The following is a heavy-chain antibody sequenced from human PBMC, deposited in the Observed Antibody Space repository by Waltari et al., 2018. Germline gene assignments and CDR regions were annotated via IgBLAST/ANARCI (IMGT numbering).Heavy chain of an antibody. D-gene: IGHD1-1*01. CDR1: GFTFSDHS. Sequence: QVQLVESGGGLVKPGGSLRLSCAALGFTFSDHSMSWMRQAPGKGLEWISYISSSDDTIYYADSVKGRFTISRDNAKRSLYLEMNNLRAEDTATYYCVTRRGVYWGQGTLVTVSS. CDR3: VTRRGVY. V-gene: IGHV3-11*04. J-gene: IGHJ4*02. CDR2: ISSSDDTI.